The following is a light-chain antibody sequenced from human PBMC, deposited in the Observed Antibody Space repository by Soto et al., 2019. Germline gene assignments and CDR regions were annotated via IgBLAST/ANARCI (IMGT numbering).Light chain of an antibody. CDR2: GNS. Sequence: QSVLTQPPSVSGAPGQRVTISCTGSSSNIGAGYDVHWYQQLPGTAPKLLIYGNSNRPSGVPDRFSGSKSGTSASLVITGRQAEDEADYYCRCSHSSLSVVVFGGGTKVTVL. CDR1: SSNIGAGYD. V-gene: IGLV1-40*01. CDR3: RCSHSSLSVVV. J-gene: IGLJ2*01.